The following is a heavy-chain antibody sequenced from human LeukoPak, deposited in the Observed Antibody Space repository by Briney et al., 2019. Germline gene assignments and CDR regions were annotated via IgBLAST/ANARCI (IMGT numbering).Heavy chain of an antibody. D-gene: IGHD3-3*01. CDR2: IYYSGST. CDR1: GYSISSGYY. J-gene: IGHJ5*01. Sequence: SETLSLTCTVSGYSISSGYYWGWIRQPPGKGLEWIGSIYYSGSTYYNPSLKSRVTISVDTSENQFSLKLSSVTAADTAVYYCAREVRRDFWSGYHESNNWFDSWGQGTLVTVSS. V-gene: IGHV4-38-2*02. CDR3: AREVRRDFWSGYHESNNWFDS.